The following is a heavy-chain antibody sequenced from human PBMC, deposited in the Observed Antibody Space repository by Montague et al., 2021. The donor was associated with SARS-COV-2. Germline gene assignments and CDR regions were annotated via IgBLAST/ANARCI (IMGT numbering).Heavy chain of an antibody. CDR2: ISYSGIT. J-gene: IGHJ4*02. Sequence: SETLSLTCSVSGDSMSRSYHNWDWIRQPPGKGLEWIGTISYSGITYYSPSLKSRVTTSVDTSKKQFSLKVTSMTAADTAVYYCARETVSAAASEIDNWGQGTLVTVS. D-gene: IGHD2-2*01. V-gene: IGHV4-39*01. CDR3: ARETVSAAASEIDN. CDR1: GDSMSRSYHN.